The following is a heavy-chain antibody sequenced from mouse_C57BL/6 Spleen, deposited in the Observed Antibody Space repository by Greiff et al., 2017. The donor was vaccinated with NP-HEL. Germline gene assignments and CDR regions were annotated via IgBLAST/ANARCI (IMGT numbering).Heavy chain of an antibody. Sequence: QVQLQQPGAELVKPGASVKLSCKASGYTFTSYWMHWVKQRPGQGLEWIGMIHPNSGSTNYNEKFKSKATLTVDKSSSTAYMQLSSLTSEDSAVYYCACSYEDAMDYWGQGTSVTVSS. CDR3: ACSYEDAMDY. D-gene: IGHD1-1*01. J-gene: IGHJ4*01. CDR1: GYTFTSYW. CDR2: IHPNSGST. V-gene: IGHV1-64*01.